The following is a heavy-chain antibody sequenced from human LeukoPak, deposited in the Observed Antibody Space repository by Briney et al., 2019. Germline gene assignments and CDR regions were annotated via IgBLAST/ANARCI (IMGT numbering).Heavy chain of an antibody. CDR3: AKAYYGSGTYYRDFYY. CDR2: ISAIAVST. D-gene: IGHD3-10*01. V-gene: IGHV3-23*01. Sequence: GGSLRLSCAASGFTFSSYAMRWVRQAPGKGVEWVSDISAIAVSTYYTDSVKGLFTISRDNSQNTLYLEMNSLRAEDTAVYYCAKAYYGSGTYYRDFYYWGQGTLVTVSS. J-gene: IGHJ4*02. CDR1: GFTFSSYA.